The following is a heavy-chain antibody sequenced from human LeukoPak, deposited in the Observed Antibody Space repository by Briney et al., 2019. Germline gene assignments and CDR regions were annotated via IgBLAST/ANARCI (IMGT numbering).Heavy chain of an antibody. J-gene: IGHJ4*02. D-gene: IGHD2-2*01. V-gene: IGHV1-2*02. CDR3: AREGYCSSTSCRFLDY. CDR1: GYTFTGYY. Sequence: ASVKVSCKASGYTFTGYYMHWVRQAPGQGLEWMGWINPNSGGTNYAQKLQGRVTMTTDTSTSTAYMELRSLRSDDTAVYYCAREGYCSSTSCRFLDYWGQGTLVTVSS. CDR2: INPNSGGT.